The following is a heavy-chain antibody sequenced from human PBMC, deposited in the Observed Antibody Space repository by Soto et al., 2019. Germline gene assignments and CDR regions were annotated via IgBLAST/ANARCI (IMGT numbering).Heavy chain of an antibody. J-gene: IGHJ4*02. Sequence: QVQLVQSGAEVKKPGSSVKVSCKASGGTFSSYAISWVRQAPGQGLEWMGGIIPIFGTANYAQKFQGRVTIAADESTSTGYMDLSSLRSEDTAVYYCARDLTYDCRGSDNYWCQGTLVTVSS. CDR1: GGTFSSYA. D-gene: IGHD3-22*01. CDR3: ARDLTYDCRGSDNY. V-gene: IGHV1-69*01. CDR2: IIPIFGTA.